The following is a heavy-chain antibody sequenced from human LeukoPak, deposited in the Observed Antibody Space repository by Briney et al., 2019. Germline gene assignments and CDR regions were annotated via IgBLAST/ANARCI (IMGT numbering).Heavy chain of an antibody. CDR1: GASIVSSNW. Sequence: SGTLSLTCAVSGASIVSSNWWNWVRQPPGKGLEWIGEIYHSGSSNYNPSLKSRVSISVDKSKNQFSLKLGSVTAADTAVYYCADRAAAGFHFDYWGQGTLVTVSS. J-gene: IGHJ4*02. CDR2: IYHSGSS. V-gene: IGHV4-4*02. CDR3: ADRAAAGFHFDY. D-gene: IGHD6-13*01.